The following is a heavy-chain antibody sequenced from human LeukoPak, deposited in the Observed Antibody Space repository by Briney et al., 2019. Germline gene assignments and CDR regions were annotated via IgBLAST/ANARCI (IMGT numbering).Heavy chain of an antibody. Sequence: GGSPRLSCAASAFTFSSYWMSWVRQAPGKGLEWVANIKQDGSEKDYVDSVKGRFTISRDNARNSLYLQMNSLRAEDTAVYYCARGAYASWSYYNPFPLDYWGQGALVTVSS. CDR2: IKQDGSEK. CDR3: ARGAYASWSYYNPFPLDY. CDR1: AFTFSSYW. V-gene: IGHV3-7*01. D-gene: IGHD3-10*01. J-gene: IGHJ4*02.